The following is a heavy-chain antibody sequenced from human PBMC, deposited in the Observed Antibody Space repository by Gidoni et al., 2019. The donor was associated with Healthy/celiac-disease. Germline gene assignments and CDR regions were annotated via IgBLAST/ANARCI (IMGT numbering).Heavy chain of an antibody. J-gene: IGHJ5*02. CDR2: ISGSGGST. D-gene: IGHD2-21*02. Sequence: EVQLLESGGGLVPPGGSLRPSFAAAGFTFSSYAMSWVRQAPGKGMEWVSAISGSGGSTYYADSVKGRFTISRDNSKNTLYLQMNSLRAEDTAVYYCAKDNTAGPWGQGTLVTVSS. CDR1: GFTFSSYA. V-gene: IGHV3-23*01. CDR3: AKDNTAGP.